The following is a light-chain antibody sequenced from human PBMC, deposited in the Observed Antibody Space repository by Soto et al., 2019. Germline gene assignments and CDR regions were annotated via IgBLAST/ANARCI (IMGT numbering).Light chain of an antibody. CDR3: QQRSSWPPIT. V-gene: IGKV3D-20*02. CDR1: QTVRNNY. J-gene: IGKJ5*01. CDR2: DAS. Sequence: VLKQSPGTLSLSQMEIGTLSCMASQTVRNNYLAWYQQKPGQAPRLLIYDASSRATGIPDRFSGGGSGTDFTLTISSLEPEDFAVYYCQQRSSWPPITFGQGTRLEIK.